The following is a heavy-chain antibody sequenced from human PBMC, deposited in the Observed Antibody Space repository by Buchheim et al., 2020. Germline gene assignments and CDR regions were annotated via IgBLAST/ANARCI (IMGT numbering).Heavy chain of an antibody. J-gene: IGHJ6*03. CDR2: INPSGGTT. CDR3: ARDTSSTNYYYYYYMDV. V-gene: IGHV1-46*01. D-gene: IGHD2-2*01. Sequence: QVQLVQSGAEVKKPGASVKVSCKASGYTFTSYYMHWVRQAPGQGLEWMGIINPSGGTTSYAQKFQVRVTMTRDTSTSTVYMELSSLRSDDTAVYYCARDTSSTNYYYYYYMDVWGKGTT. CDR1: GYTFTSYY.